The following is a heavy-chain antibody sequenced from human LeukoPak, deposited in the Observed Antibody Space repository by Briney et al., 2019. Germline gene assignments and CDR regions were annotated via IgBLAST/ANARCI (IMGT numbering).Heavy chain of an antibody. Sequence: NPSETLSLTCAVYGGSFSGYYWSWIRQPPGKGLEWIGEINHSGSTNYNPSLKSRVTISVDTSKNQFSLKLRSVTAADTAVYYCARGGKYYGSGSYYRYYYYYMDVWGKGTTVTVSS. CDR1: GGSFSGYY. J-gene: IGHJ6*03. CDR3: ARGGKYYGSGSYYRYYYYYMDV. D-gene: IGHD3-10*01. CDR2: INHSGST. V-gene: IGHV4-34*01.